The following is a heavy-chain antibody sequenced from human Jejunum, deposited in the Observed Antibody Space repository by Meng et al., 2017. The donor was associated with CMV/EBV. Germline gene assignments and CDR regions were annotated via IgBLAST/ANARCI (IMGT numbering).Heavy chain of an antibody. CDR3: ARTPHPIVGAAYGIDV. CDR1: SISRGYY. Sequence: SISRGYYWGWIRQPPGKGLEWIGDIYYSGSTKYNPSLKSRVTISVDTSKSQFSLKVTSLTAADTAIYYCARTPHPIVGAAYGIDVWGQGTTVTVSS. CDR2: IYYSGST. J-gene: IGHJ6*02. D-gene: IGHD1-26*01. V-gene: IGHV4-38-2*01.